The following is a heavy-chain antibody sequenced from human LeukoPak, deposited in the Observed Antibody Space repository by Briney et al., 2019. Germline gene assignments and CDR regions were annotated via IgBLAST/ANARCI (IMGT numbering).Heavy chain of an antibody. CDR1: GGTFSSYA. V-gene: IGHV1-69*06. D-gene: IGHD2-2*01. CDR2: IIPNFGKA. Sequence: SVKVSCKASGGTFSSYAISWVRQAPGQGLEWMGGIIPNFGKANYAQKFQGRVTITADKSTSAAYMELSSLRSEDTAVYYCARRYCSSTSCYHFDYWGQGTLVTVSS. CDR3: ARRYCSSTSCYHFDY. J-gene: IGHJ4*02.